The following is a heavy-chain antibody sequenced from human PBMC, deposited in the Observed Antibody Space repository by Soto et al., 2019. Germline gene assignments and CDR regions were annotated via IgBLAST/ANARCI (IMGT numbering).Heavy chain of an antibody. Sequence: EVQLVESGGGLVQPGRSLRLSCAASGFTFDDYAMHWVRQAPGKGLEWVSGISWNSGGIGYADSVKGRFTISRDNAKNTLYLQRNSLRAEDTALYYCDKGRGGSYGRYSFDYWGQGTLVPVSS. CDR2: ISWNSGGI. J-gene: IGHJ4*02. CDR3: DKGRGGSYGRYSFDY. CDR1: GFTFDDYA. V-gene: IGHV3-9*01. D-gene: IGHD1-26*01.